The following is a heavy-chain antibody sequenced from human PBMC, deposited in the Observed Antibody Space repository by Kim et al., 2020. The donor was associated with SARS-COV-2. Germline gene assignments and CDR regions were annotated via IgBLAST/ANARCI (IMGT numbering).Heavy chain of an antibody. V-gene: IGHV1-8*01. D-gene: IGHD5-18*01. J-gene: IGHJ5*02. CDR3: AREDSYGLDNWFDP. CDR1: GYTFISHE. Sequence: ASVKVSCKASGYTFISHEINWVRQAPGQGLEWIGYVNPNGGNTGYAHKFQGRVTMTNNTAMSTAYMELSNLKSEDTAVYYCAREDSYGLDNWFDPWGQGTLVTVAS. CDR2: VNPNGGNT.